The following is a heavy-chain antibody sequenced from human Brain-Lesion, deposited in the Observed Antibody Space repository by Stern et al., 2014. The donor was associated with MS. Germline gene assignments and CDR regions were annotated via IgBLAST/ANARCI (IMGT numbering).Heavy chain of an antibody. CDR1: GYIFTGYY. V-gene: IGHV1-2*02. D-gene: IGHD3-3*01. Sequence: QVQLVQPGAEVKKPGASVKVSCKTSGYIFTGYYIHWVRQAPGQGLEWMAWIHPNTGGTTHAQKCQGRGTMSRDTSISTAYVELSSLTSDDTAVYYCARDQRGITIFGVVTDYYYLGMDVWGQGTTVTVSS. CDR3: ARDQRGITIFGVVTDYYYLGMDV. J-gene: IGHJ6*02. CDR2: IHPNTGGT.